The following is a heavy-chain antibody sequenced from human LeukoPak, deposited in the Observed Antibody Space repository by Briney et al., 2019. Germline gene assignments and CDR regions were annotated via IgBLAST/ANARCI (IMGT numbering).Heavy chain of an antibody. CDR3: AKGRITAMITYFDY. Sequence: PGGSLRLSCAASGFTLSSYSMNWVRQAPGKGLEWVSAISGSGGSTYYADSVKGRFTISRDNSRNTLYLQMNSLRAEDTAVYYCAKGRITAMITYFDYWGQGTLVTVSS. D-gene: IGHD5-18*01. V-gene: IGHV3-23*01. CDR1: GFTLSSYS. J-gene: IGHJ4*02. CDR2: ISGSGGST.